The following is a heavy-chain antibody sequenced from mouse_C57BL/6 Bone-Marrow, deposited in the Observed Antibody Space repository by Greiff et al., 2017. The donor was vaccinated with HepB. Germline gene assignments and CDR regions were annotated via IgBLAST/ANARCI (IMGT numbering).Heavy chain of an antibody. CDR3: ARKDYYAMDY. V-gene: IGHV1-82*01. J-gene: IGHJ4*01. Sequence: VMLVESGPELVKPGASVKISCKASGYAFSSSWMNWVKQRPGKGLEWIGRIYPGDGDTNYNGKFKGKATLTADKSSSTAYMQLSSLTSEDSAVYFCARKDYYAMDYWGQGTSVTVSS. CDR1: GYAFSSSW. CDR2: IYPGDGDT.